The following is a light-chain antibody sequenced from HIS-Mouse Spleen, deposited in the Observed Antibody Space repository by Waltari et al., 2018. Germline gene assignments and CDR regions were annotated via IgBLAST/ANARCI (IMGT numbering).Light chain of an antibody. V-gene: IGLV2-18*01. CDR3: SLYTSSSTLV. Sequence: QSALTQPPSVSGSPGQSVTISCTGTSSDVGSYNRVSGYQQPPGTAPQLMIYEASNRPSGSPHRFAWSKSGNPASLTISGLQAEVEADYYCSLYTSSSTLVFGGGTKLTVL. CDR2: EAS. J-gene: IGLJ2*01. CDR1: SSDVGSYNR.